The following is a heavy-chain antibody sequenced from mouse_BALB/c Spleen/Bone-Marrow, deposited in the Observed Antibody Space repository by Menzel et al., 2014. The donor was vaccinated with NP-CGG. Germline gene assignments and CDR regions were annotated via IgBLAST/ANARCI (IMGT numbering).Heavy chain of an antibody. CDR3: VRSTGTRDY. V-gene: IGHV1-9*01. CDR1: GYTFSSYW. CDR2: ILPGSGST. D-gene: IGHD4-1*02. J-gene: IGHJ2*01. Sequence: QVQLKQSGAELMKPGASVKISCKATGYTFSSYWIEWVKQRPGHGLEWIGEILPGSGSTNYNEKFKGKATFTADTSSNTAYMQLSSLASEDSAVYNCVRSTGTRDYWGQGTTLTVSS.